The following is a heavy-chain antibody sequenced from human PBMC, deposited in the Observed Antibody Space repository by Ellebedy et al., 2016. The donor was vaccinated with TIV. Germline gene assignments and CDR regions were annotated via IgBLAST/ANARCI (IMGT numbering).Heavy chain of an antibody. J-gene: IGHJ6*03. V-gene: IGHV4-4*07. CDR1: GGSISSYY. CDR2: IYTSGST. D-gene: IGHD1-26*01. Sequence: SETLSLXXTVSGGSISSYYWSWIRQPAGKGLEWIGRIYTSGSTNYNPSLKSRVTMSVDTSKNQFSLKLSSVTAADTAVYYCARDGTRANYYYYYMDVWGKGTTVTVSS. CDR3: ARDGTRANYYYYYMDV.